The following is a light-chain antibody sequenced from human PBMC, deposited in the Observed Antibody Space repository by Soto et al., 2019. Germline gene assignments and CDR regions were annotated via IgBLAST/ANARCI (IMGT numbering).Light chain of an antibody. CDR2: EVS. CDR1: SSDVGGYNY. Sequence: QSALTQPPSASGSPGQSVTISCTGASSDVGGYNYVSWYQQHPGKAPKLMIYEVSELPSGVPDRFSGSKSDNTASLTVSGLQAEDEADYYCSSYAGSNNVIFGGGTKVTVL. CDR3: SSYAGSNNVI. V-gene: IGLV2-8*01. J-gene: IGLJ2*01.